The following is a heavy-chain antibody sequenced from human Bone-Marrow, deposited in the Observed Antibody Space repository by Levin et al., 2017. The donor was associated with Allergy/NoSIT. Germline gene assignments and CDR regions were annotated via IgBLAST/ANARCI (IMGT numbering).Heavy chain of an antibody. CDR3: ARYCGGDCYGAFDI. CDR2: IDQSGST. CDR1: GGSISSSNW. V-gene: IGHV4-4*02. J-gene: IGHJ3*02. Sequence: PSETLSLTCAVSGGSISSSNWWSWVRQPPGKGLEWIGEIDQSGSTNYNPSLKSRVSISVDKSKNQFSLKLSSVTAADTAVYYCARYCGGDCYGAFDIWGQGTMVTVSS. D-gene: IGHD2-21*02.